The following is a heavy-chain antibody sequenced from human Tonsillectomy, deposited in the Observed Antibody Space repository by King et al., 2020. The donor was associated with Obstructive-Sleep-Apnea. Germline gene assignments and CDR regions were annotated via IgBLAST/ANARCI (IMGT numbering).Heavy chain of an antibody. V-gene: IGHV5-51*01. Sequence: DVQLVESGAEVKKPGESLKISCKGSGYSFTSYWIGWVRQMPGKGLEWMGIIYPGDSDTRYSPSFQGQVTISADKSISTAYLQWSSLKASDTAMYYCATPNPVRGLADPLFDIWGQGTMVTVSS. CDR2: IYPGDSDT. CDR1: GYSFTSYW. D-gene: IGHD6-13*01. CDR3: ATPNPVRGLADPLFDI. J-gene: IGHJ3*02.